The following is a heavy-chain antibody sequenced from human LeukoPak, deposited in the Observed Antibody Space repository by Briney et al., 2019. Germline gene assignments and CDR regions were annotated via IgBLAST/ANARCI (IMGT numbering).Heavy chain of an antibody. CDR3: ARSRVWGSYRYHPRYYFDY. J-gene: IGHJ4*02. Sequence: SETLSLTCAVYGGSFSGYYWSWIRQPPGKGLEWIGEINHSGSTNHNPSLKSRVTISVDTSKNQFSLKLSSVTAADTAVYYCARSRVWGSYRYHPRYYFDYWGQGTLVTVSS. CDR1: GGSFSGYY. D-gene: IGHD3-16*02. V-gene: IGHV4-34*01. CDR2: INHSGST.